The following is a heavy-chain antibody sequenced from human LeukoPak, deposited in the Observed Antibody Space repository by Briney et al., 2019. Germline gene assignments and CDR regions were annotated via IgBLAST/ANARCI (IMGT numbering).Heavy chain of an antibody. Sequence: EASVKVSCKASGYTFTNYGISWVRQAPGQGLEWMGWINPNSGGTNYAQKFQGRVTMTRDTSISTAYMELSRLRSDDTAVYYCARQDYGGFDYWGQGTLVTVSS. CDR2: INPNSGGT. V-gene: IGHV1-2*02. J-gene: IGHJ4*02. CDR1: GYTFTNYG. CDR3: ARQDYGGFDY. D-gene: IGHD4-23*01.